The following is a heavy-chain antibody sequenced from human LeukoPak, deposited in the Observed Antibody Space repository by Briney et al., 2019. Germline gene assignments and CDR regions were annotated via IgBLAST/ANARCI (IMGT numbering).Heavy chain of an antibody. CDR1: GGSVSSGNYY. D-gene: IGHD6-13*01. Sequence: SETLSLTCTVSGGSVSSGNYYWSWIRQPPGKGLEWIGYIYYSGSTNYNPSLKSRVTISVDTSKNQFSLKLSSVTAADTAVYYCARGHSQQLDGAYFDYWGQGTLVTVSS. J-gene: IGHJ4*02. CDR3: ARGHSQQLDGAYFDY. CDR2: IYYSGST. V-gene: IGHV4-61*01.